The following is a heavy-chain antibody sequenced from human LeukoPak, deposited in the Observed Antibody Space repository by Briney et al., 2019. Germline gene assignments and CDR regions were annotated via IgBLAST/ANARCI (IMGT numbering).Heavy chain of an antibody. CDR2: IRYDGSNK. Sequence: GGSLRLSCAASGFTLSNAWMNWVRQAPGKGLEWVAFIRYDGSNKYYADSVKGRFTISGDNSKNTLYLQMNSLGAEDTAVYYCAKDWGYSSGWYYYYYYMDVWGKGTTVTISS. V-gene: IGHV3-30*02. CDR3: AKDWGYSSGWYYYYYYMDV. J-gene: IGHJ6*03. D-gene: IGHD6-19*01. CDR1: GFTLSNAW.